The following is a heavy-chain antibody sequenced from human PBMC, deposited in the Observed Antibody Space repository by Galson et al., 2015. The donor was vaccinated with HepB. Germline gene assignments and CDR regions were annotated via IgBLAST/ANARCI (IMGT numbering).Heavy chain of an antibody. V-gene: IGHV5-51*01. Sequence: QSGAEVKKPGESLKISFKSSGSSFTNYWIGWVRQMPGRGLEWMGIIFPEDSDSRYSPSFQGQVSISADRSINTAYLQWNSLRASDTGLYYCARLRAAAGTADFWGQGTLVTVSS. CDR2: IFPEDSDS. D-gene: IGHD6-13*01. CDR3: ARLRAAAGTADF. J-gene: IGHJ4*02. CDR1: GSSFTNYW.